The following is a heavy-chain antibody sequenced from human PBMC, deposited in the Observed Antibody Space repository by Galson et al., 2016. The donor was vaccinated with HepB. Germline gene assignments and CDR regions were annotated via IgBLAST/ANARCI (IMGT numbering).Heavy chain of an antibody. J-gene: IGHJ4*02. Sequence: SLRLSCAASGFPFSSYWIHWVRQAPGKRLVWVSRINTDGGSTIYADSVRGRFTISRDNAKNTLYLQMKSLRAEDTAVYYCARDRPYSGSTTFDYWGQGTLVTVSS. CDR2: INTDGGST. D-gene: IGHD1-26*01. CDR1: GFPFSSYW. V-gene: IGHV3-74*01. CDR3: ARDRPYSGSTTFDY.